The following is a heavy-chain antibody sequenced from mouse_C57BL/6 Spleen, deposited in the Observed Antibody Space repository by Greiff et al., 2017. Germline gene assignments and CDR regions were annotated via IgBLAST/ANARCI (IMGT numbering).Heavy chain of an antibody. Sequence: VQLQQSGAELVKPGASVKISCKASGYAFSSYWMNWVKQRPGKGLEWIGQIYPGDGDTNYNGKFKGKATLTADKSSSTAYMQRSSLTSEDSAVYFRARYPLRGAMDYWGQGTSVTVSS. V-gene: IGHV1-80*01. CDR1: GYAFSSYW. CDR2: IYPGDGDT. D-gene: IGHD1-1*01. J-gene: IGHJ4*01. CDR3: ARYPLRGAMDY.